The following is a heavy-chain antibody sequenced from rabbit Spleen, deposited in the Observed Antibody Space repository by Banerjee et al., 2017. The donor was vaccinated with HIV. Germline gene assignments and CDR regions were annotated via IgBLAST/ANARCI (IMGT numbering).Heavy chain of an antibody. CDR1: GFSFSNKAV. D-gene: IGHD5-1*01. J-gene: IGHJ4*01. Sequence: QEQLVESGGGLVKPGASLTLTCTASGFSFSNKAVMCWVRQAPGKGLEWIACIDAGSSDFTYFASWAKGRFTISKTSSTTVTLQMTSLTAADTATYFCARDLVTVIGWNFNLWGPGTLVTVS. CDR3: ARDLVTVIGWNFNL. CDR2: IDAGSSDFT. V-gene: IGHV1S45*01.